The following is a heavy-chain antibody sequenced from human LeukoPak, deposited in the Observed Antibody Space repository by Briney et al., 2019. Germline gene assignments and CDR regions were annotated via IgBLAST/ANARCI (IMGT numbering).Heavy chain of an antibody. Sequence: ASVKVSCKASGYTFTGYYMHWVRQAPGQGLEWMGWINPNSGGTNYAQKFQGRVTMTRDTSISTAYMELSRLRSGDTAVYYCARVVVTVLDAFDIWGQGTMVTVSS. CDR3: ARVVVTVLDAFDI. CDR1: GYTFTGYY. D-gene: IGHD2-21*02. J-gene: IGHJ3*02. V-gene: IGHV1-2*02. CDR2: INPNSGGT.